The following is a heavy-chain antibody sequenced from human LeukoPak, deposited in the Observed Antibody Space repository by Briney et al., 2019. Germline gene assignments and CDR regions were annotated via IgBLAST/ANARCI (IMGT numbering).Heavy chain of an antibody. CDR3: ARVDSSYYPPDS. Sequence: SETLSLTCTVSGGSINSGGYYWSWIRQYPGKGLDWIGYIYYSGSTYYNPSLKSRIIISVDTSKNQFSLKLSSVTAADTAVYYCARVDSSYYPPDSWGQGTLVTVSS. D-gene: IGHD3-22*01. J-gene: IGHJ4*02. V-gene: IGHV4-31*03. CDR2: IYYSGST. CDR1: GGSINSGGYY.